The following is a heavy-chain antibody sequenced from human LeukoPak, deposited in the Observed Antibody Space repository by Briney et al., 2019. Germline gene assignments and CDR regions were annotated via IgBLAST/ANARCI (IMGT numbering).Heavy chain of an antibody. CDR1: GFTFSSYE. J-gene: IGHJ5*02. D-gene: IGHD6-19*01. CDR3: ARDSSGWYHWFDP. CDR2: ISSSGDTI. Sequence: GGSLRLSCAASGFTFSSYEMNWVRQAPGKGLEWVSYISSSGDTIYYADSVNGRFTISRDSAKNSLYLQMNSLRAEDTAVYYCARDSSGWYHWFDPWGQGTLVTVSS. V-gene: IGHV3-48*03.